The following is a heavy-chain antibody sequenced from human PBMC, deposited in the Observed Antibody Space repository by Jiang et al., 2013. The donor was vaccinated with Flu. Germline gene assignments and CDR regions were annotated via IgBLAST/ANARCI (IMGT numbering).Heavy chain of an antibody. Sequence: QLLESGGGLVQPGGSLRLSCAASGFSFSSYSTTWVRQAPGKGLEWVSAISGGGDYTYYAASVRGRFTISRDNSKNTLYLEMNSLRAEDTAMYYCAKDLRITMILGLITTDFDLWGRGTLVTVSS. CDR3: AKDLRITMILGLITTDFDL. CDR2: ISGGGDYT. J-gene: IGHJ2*01. CDR1: GFSFSSYS. V-gene: IGHV3-23*01. D-gene: IGHD3-22*01.